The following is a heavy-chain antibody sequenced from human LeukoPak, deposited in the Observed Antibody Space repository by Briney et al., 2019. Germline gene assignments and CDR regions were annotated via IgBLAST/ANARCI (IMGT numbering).Heavy chain of an antibody. D-gene: IGHD2-15*01. V-gene: IGHV3-74*01. J-gene: IGHJ4*02. CDR2: VNGDGSST. CDR1: GFTFSSYW. CDR3: AKDQLVDIVVVVAATLDY. Sequence: GGSLRLSCAASGFTFSSYWIHWVRQVPGKGLVWVSRVNGDGSSTSYADSVKGRFTISRDNSKNTLYLQMNSLRAEDTAVYYCAKDQLVDIVVVVAATLDYWGQGTLVTVSS.